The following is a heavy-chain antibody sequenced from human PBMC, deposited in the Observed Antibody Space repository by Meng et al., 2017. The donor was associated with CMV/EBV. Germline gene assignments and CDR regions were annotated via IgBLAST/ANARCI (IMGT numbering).Heavy chain of an antibody. CDR2: IRYDGSNK. Sequence: GGSLRLSCAASGFTFSSYGMHWVRQAPGKGLEWVAFIRYDGSNKYYADSVKGRFTISRDNSKNTLYLQMNSLRAEDTAVYYCAKDGHYYDSSGSNFDYWGQGTLVTSPQ. V-gene: IGHV3-30*02. CDR3: AKDGHYYDSSGSNFDY. D-gene: IGHD3-22*01. J-gene: IGHJ4*02. CDR1: GFTFSSYG.